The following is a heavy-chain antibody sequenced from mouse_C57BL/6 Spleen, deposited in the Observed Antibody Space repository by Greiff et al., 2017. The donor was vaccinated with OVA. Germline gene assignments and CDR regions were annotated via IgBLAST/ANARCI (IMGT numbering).Heavy chain of an antibody. CDR1: GFSFNTYA. CDR2: IRSKSNNYAT. V-gene: IGHV10-1*01. Sequence: DAGGGLVQPKGSLKLSCAASGFSFNTYAMNWVRQAPGKGLEWVARIRSKSNNYATYYADSVKDRFTISRDDSESMLYLQMNNLKTEDTAMYYCVRQGYDPYAMDYWGQGTSVTVSS. D-gene: IGHD2-2*01. J-gene: IGHJ4*01. CDR3: VRQGYDPYAMDY.